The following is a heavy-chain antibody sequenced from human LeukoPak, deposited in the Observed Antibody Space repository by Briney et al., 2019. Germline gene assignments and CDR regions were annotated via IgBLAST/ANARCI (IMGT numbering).Heavy chain of an antibody. Sequence: SETLSLTCTVSGGSISSYYWSWTRQPPGKGLEWIGYIYYSGSTNYNPSLKSRVTISVDTSKNQFSLKLSSVTAADTAVYYCASLSYNWNYVCWGQGTLVTVSS. V-gene: IGHV4-59*01. CDR2: IYYSGST. J-gene: IGHJ4*02. D-gene: IGHD1-7*01. CDR1: GGSISSYY. CDR3: ASLSYNWNYVC.